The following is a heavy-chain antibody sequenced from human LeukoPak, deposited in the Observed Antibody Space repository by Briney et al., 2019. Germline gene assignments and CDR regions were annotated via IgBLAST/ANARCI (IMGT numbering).Heavy chain of an antibody. CDR3: AKGVDV. Sequence: PGGSLRLSCAASGFTFNNYWMSWVRQAAGKGLEWVANIKEDGNDQYYVDSVRGRFTISRDNARNSLFLQMNSLRAEDTAVYYCAKGVDVWGKGTTVTVSS. V-gene: IGHV3-7*01. CDR1: GFTFNNYW. CDR2: IKEDGNDQ. J-gene: IGHJ6*04.